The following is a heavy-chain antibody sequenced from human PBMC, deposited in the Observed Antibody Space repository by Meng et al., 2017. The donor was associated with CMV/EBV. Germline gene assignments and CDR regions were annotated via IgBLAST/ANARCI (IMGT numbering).Heavy chain of an antibody. CDR1: AASIKNYT. V-gene: IGHV4-4*07. CDR3: AGSRPGGGACDY. Sequence: QLSIQESGSGLEKPSETLSLTCIVSAASIKNYTWNWVRQPAGQGLEWIGLIQVIGHTVYNPSLKSRVTVSLDASKSQFSLTLNSVTAADTATYYCAGSRPGGGACDYWGQGILVTVSS. CDR2: IQVIGHT. D-gene: IGHD3-16*01. J-gene: IGHJ4*02.